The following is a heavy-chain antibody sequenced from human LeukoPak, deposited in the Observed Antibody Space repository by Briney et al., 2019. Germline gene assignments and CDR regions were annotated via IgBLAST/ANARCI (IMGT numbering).Heavy chain of an antibody. CDR2: MNPNSGNT. Sequence: GASVKVSCKASGNAFSFSVMHWLRQAPGQGLEWMGWMNPNSGNTGYAQKFQGRVTMTRNTSISTAYMELSSLRSEDTAVYYCARRWGLRWYPERVGWFDPWGQGTLVTVSS. V-gene: IGHV1-8*02. CDR3: ARRWGLRWYPERVGWFDP. J-gene: IGHJ5*02. CDR1: GNAFSFSV. D-gene: IGHD4-23*01.